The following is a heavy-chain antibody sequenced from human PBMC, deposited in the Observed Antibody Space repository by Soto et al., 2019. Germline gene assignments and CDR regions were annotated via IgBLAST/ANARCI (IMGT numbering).Heavy chain of an antibody. Sequence: QVQLVESGGGVVQPGRSLRLSCAASGFTFSSYAMHWVRQAPGKGLEWVAVISYDGSNKYYADSVKGRFTISRDNSKNTLYLQMNRLRAEDTAVYYCARGLVSSLDFWSGYYFVYYYYGMDVWGQGTTVTVSS. D-gene: IGHD3-3*01. CDR3: ARGLVSSLDFWSGYYFVYYYYGMDV. J-gene: IGHJ6*02. CDR2: ISYDGSNK. V-gene: IGHV3-30-3*01. CDR1: GFTFSSYA.